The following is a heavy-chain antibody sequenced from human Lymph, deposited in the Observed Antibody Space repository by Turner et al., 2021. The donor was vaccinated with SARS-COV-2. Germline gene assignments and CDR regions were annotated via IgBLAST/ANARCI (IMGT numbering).Heavy chain of an antibody. CDR2: IIPILAIA. J-gene: IGHJ5*02. Sequence: QVQLVQSGAEVKKPGSSVKVSCKASGGTFSSYAITWVRQAPGQGLEWMGGIIPILAIANYAQKFQGRVTITADKSTSTAYIELSSLRSEDTAVYYCARDSPYCSSTSCYDPWGQGTLVTVSS. CDR1: GGTFSSYA. D-gene: IGHD2-2*01. V-gene: IGHV1-69*10. CDR3: ARDSPYCSSTSCYDP.